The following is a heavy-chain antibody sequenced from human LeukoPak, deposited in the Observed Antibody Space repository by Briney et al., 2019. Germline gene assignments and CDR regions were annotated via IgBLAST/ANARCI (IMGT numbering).Heavy chain of an antibody. CDR2: IKQDGSEK. V-gene: IGHV3-7*01. J-gene: IGHJ5*02. D-gene: IGHD4-23*01. CDR1: GFTFSSYW. CDR3: ARERHDYGGNSAGWFDP. Sequence: SGGSLRLSCAASGFTFSSYWMSWVRQAPGKGLEWVANIKQDGSEKYYVDSVKGRFTISRDNAKNSLYLQMNSLRAEDTAVYYCARERHDYGGNSAGWFDPWGQGTLVTVSS.